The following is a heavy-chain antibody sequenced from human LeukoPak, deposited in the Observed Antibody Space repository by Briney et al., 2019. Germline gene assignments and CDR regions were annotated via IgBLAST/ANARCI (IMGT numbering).Heavy chain of an antibody. D-gene: IGHD3-22*01. J-gene: IGHJ1*01. Sequence: GGSLRLSCAASGFTFSSYSMNWVRQAPGKGLEWVSSISSSSSYIYYADSVKGRFTISRDNANTSLYLQMNSLRAEDTAVYYCARDPSSGFYKSPEYFQYWGQGTLVTVSS. CDR3: ARDPSSGFYKSPEYFQY. CDR2: ISSSSSYI. CDR1: GFTFSSYS. V-gene: IGHV3-21*01.